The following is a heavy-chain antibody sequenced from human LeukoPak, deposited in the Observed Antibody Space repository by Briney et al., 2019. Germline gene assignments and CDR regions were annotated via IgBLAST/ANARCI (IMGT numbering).Heavy chain of an antibody. D-gene: IGHD4-11*01. J-gene: IGHJ4*02. Sequence: SETLSLTCTVSGGSISSYYWSWIRQPAGKGLEWIVRFYISGSTNYNPPLKSRVTMSVDTSKNQFSLRLNSVTAADTAVYYCARDFLLQSEGLFDYWGQGTLVTVSS. V-gene: IGHV4-4*07. CDR1: GGSISSYY. CDR3: ARDFLLQSEGLFDY. CDR2: FYISGST.